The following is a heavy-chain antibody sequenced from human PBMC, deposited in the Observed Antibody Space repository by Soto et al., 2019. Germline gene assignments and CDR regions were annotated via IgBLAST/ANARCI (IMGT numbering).Heavy chain of an antibody. CDR1: ADSVSSNSAA. Sequence: SPTLSLTCAISADSVSSNSAAWNWIRQSPSGGLEGLGRTYYRSKWYNDYAVSVKSRITITPDTSKNQFSLQLNSVTPEDTAVYYCARGGRRAVAGLIYYYYYYMNVWGKGTTVTVSS. J-gene: IGHJ6*03. V-gene: IGHV6-1*01. D-gene: IGHD6-19*01. CDR2: TYYRSKWYN. CDR3: ARGGRRAVAGLIYYYYYYMNV.